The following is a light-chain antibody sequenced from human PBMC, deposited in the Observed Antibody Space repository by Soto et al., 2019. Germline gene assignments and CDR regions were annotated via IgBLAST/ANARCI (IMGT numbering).Light chain of an antibody. CDR3: HHYYTTPRT. CDR1: QSVLYSSNNKNY. CDR2: CAS. J-gene: IGKJ2*02. V-gene: IGKV4-1*01. Sequence: DIVMTQSPDSLPVSLGERATINCKSSQSVLYSSNNKNYLAWYQQKPGQPPKLLIYCASIRASGFPDRFSGSGSGTDFTLTISSLQAEDVSVYYCHHYYTTPRTFGQGTRLEIK.